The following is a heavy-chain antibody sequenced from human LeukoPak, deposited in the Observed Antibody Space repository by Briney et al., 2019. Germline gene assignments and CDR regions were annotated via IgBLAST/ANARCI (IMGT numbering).Heavy chain of an antibody. CDR3: ARASWYYDSSGYRYYFDY. J-gene: IGHJ4*02. CDR2: IYYSGST. Sequence: PSETLSLTCTVSGGSISSYYWGWIRQPPGKGLEWIGYIYYSGSTNYNPSLKSRVTISVDTSKNQFSLKLSSVTAADTAVYYCARASWYYDSSGYRYYFDYWGQGTLVTVSS. CDR1: GGSISSYY. D-gene: IGHD3-22*01. V-gene: IGHV4-59*01.